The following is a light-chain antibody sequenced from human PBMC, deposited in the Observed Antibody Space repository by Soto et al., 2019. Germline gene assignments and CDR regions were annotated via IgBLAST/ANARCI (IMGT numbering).Light chain of an antibody. J-gene: IGKJ2*01. CDR1: QSISNTY. CDR2: DAS. CDR3: QQYVNLPPNT. V-gene: IGKV3D-20*01. Sequence: ETVLTQSPATLSLSPGDRATLSCGASQSISNTYLACYQQKPCLAPRLLIYDASTSDTGIAERFSGSGSGTDFTLPISRLEHEDFAISYCQQYVNLPPNTFGQGTKLEIK.